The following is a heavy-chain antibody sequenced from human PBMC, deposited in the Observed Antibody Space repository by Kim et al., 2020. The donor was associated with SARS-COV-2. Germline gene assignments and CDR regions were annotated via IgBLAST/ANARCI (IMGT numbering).Heavy chain of an antibody. Sequence: SETLSLTCTVSCGSISSSSYYWGWIRQPPGKGLEWIGSIYYSGSTYYNPSLKSRVTISVDTSKNQFSLKLSSVTTADTAVYYCARGYYYYYGMDVWGQGT. J-gene: IGHJ6*02. CDR1: CGSISSSSYY. V-gene: IGHV4-39*07. CDR3: ARGYYYYYGMDV. CDR2: IYYSGST.